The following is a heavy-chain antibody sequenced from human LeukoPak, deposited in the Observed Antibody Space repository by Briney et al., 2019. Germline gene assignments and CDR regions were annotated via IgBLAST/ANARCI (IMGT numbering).Heavy chain of an antibody. J-gene: IGHJ4*02. D-gene: IGHD5-24*01. V-gene: IGHV3-21*01. Sequence: GGSLRLSCAAPGFSLSFSNMNWVRKAPGKGLEWVSYISSANGHTYYADSVNGRFTISRDNAQNPLHLQLNSLRAEDTAVYYCARSRPRVGWLPEFDYWGQGTLVSVSS. CDR1: GFSLSFSN. CDR2: ISSANGHT. CDR3: ARSRPRVGWLPEFDY.